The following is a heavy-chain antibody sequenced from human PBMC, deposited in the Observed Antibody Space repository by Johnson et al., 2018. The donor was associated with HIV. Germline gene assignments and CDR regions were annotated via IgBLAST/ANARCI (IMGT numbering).Heavy chain of an antibody. CDR1: GFTLSTYW. J-gene: IGHJ3*02. D-gene: IGHD2-21*01. CDR3: ARSQGSGEGAFDM. Sequence: VQLVESGGGLVQPGGSLRLSCAASGFTLSTYWMTWVRQAPGKGLEWVANIRQDGGERYYVDSVKCRFTISRDNAKRSLFLQMNSVRAEDTAVYYCARSQGSGEGAFDMWGQGTMVTVSS. CDR2: IRQDGGER. V-gene: IGHV3-7*05.